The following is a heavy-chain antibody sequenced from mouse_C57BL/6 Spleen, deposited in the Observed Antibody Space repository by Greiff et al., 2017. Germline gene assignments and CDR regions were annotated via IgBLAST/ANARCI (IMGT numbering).Heavy chain of an antibody. CDR1: GYTFTDYY. V-gene: IGHV1-26*01. Sequence: EVQLQQSGPELVKPGASVKISCKASGYTFTDYYMNWVKQSHGKSLEWIGDINPNNGGTSYNQQFKGKATLTVDKSSSTAYMELRSLTSEYSAVYYCARSGYYGSSYVGFAYWGQGTLVTVSA. CDR3: ARSGYYGSSYVGFAY. CDR2: INPNNGGT. D-gene: IGHD1-1*01. J-gene: IGHJ3*01.